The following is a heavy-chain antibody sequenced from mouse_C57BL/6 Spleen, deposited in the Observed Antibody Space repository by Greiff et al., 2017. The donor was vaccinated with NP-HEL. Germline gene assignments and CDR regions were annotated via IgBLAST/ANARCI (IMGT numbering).Heavy chain of an antibody. Sequence: QVQLQQPGAELVRPGSSVKLSCKASGYTFTSYWMDWVKQRPGQGLEWIGNIYPSDSETHYNQKFKDKATLTVDKSSSTAYMQLSSLTSEDSAVYYCARSSSVPFGYWGQGTTLTVSS. J-gene: IGHJ2*01. V-gene: IGHV1-61*01. CDR1: GYTFTSYW. CDR3: ARSSSVPFGY. D-gene: IGHD1-1*01. CDR2: IYPSDSET.